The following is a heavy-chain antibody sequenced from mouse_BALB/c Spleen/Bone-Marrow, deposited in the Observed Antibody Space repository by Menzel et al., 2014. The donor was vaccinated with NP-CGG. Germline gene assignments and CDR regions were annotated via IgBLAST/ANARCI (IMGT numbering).Heavy chain of an antibody. Sequence: VQLQQSGAGLVRPGASVKLSCKASGYTFTSYWMNWVKQRPEQGLEWIGRIDPYDSETHYNQKFKDKAILTVDKSSGTAYMQLSSLTSEDSAVYYCARGRDYDVFAYWGQGTLVTVSA. J-gene: IGHJ3*01. D-gene: IGHD2-4*01. CDR3: ARGRDYDVFAY. CDR2: IDPYDSET. V-gene: IGHV1-52*01. CDR1: GYTFTSYW.